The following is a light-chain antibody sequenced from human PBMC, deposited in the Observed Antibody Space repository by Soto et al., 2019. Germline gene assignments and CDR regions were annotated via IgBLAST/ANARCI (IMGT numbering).Light chain of an antibody. Sequence: ETVMTQSPATLSVSPGDRVTLSCRASQTVHTNLAWFQQKPGQAPKLLIYGASTRDTGVPARFTGIGSGTEFTLTISSLQSEDFAVYFCQQYNNWPPWTFGQGTKVEI. CDR3: QQYNNWPPWT. V-gene: IGKV3-15*01. CDR1: QTVHTN. J-gene: IGKJ1*01. CDR2: GAS.